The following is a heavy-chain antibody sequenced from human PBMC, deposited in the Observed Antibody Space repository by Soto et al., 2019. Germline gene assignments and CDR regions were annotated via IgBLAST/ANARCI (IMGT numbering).Heavy chain of an antibody. CDR3: ARTLYSYGPRFDY. V-gene: IGHV4-59*01. CDR1: GGSISSYY. D-gene: IGHD5-18*01. J-gene: IGHJ4*02. Sequence: QVQLQESGPGLVKPSETLSLTCTVSGGSISSYYWSWIRQPPGKGLEWIGYIYYSWSTNYNPSLKSRVTISVDTSKNQFSLKLSSVTAADTAVYYCARTLYSYGPRFDYWGQGTLVTVSS. CDR2: IYYSWST.